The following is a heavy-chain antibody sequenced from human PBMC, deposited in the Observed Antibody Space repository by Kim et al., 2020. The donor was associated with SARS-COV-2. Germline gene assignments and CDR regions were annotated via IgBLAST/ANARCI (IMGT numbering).Heavy chain of an antibody. J-gene: IGHJ6*02. V-gene: IGHV3-33*05. D-gene: IGHD2-2*01. CDR2: ISYDGSNK. Sequence: GGSLRLSCAASGFTFSSYGMQWVRQAPGKGLEWVAVISYDGSNKYYADSVKGRFTISRDNSKNTLYLQMNSLRAEDTAVYYCARDLAEDIVVVPAAVYYYYYGMDVCGQGTTLTVSS. CDR1: GFTFSSYG. CDR3: ARDLAEDIVVVPAAVYYYYYGMDV.